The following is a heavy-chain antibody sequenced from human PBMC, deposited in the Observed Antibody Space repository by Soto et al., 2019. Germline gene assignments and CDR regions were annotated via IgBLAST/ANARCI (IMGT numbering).Heavy chain of an antibody. D-gene: IGHD3-3*01. V-gene: IGHV4-34*01. CDR1: GESFSGYY. J-gene: IGHJ6*03. Sequence: QVQLQQWGAGLLKPSETLSLTCAVYGESFSGYYWSWIRQPPGKVLEWIGEINHSGSTNYNPSLKSRVTISGDTFKKQFSLKMSSVTAADTAVYYCARGGGGAYNFWSGYVGYYYYMDVWSKGTPVTVSS. CDR3: ARGGGGAYNFWSGYVGYYYYMDV. CDR2: INHSGST.